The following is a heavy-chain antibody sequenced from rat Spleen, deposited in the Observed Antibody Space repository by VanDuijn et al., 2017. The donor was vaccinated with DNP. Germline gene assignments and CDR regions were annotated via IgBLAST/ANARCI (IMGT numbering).Heavy chain of an antibody. Sequence: EVQLVESGGGLVQPGRSLKLSCAASGFTFSNYDMAWVRQAPTKGLEWVTSITPSGNSAFYRDSVKGRFTVSRDNANSSLSLQMDNLRSDDTATYYCVRHGVFYGLTFAYWGQGTLVTVSS. CDR3: VRHGVFYGLTFAY. V-gene: IGHV5S23*01. CDR2: ITPSGNSA. CDR1: GFTFSNYD. J-gene: IGHJ3*01. D-gene: IGHD1-6*01.